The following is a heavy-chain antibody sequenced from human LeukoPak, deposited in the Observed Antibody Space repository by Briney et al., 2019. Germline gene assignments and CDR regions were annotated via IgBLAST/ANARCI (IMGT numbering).Heavy chain of an antibody. J-gene: IGHJ4*02. D-gene: IGHD3-16*01. CDR2: ISGGAGST. V-gene: IGHV3-23*01. CDR1: GFTFNNYA. Sequence: PGGSLRLSCAASGFTFNNYAMCWVRQAPGKGLEWVSVISGGAGSTYYADSLKGRFTISRDNSKNTLYLQMNSLRAEDTAMYYCARGMGASTYYFDYWGQGTLVTVSS. CDR3: ARGMGASTYYFDY.